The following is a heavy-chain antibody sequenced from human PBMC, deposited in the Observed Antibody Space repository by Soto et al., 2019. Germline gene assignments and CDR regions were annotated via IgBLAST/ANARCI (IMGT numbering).Heavy chain of an antibody. Sequence: QVQLVQSGAEVKKPGSSVKVSCKASGGTFSSYAISWVRQAPGQGLEWMGGIIPIFGTANYAQKFQGRVTITEDESTSTAYMERSSLRAEDTAVYYCARYQRTTELWFDPWGQGTLGTVSS. CDR2: IIPIFGTA. J-gene: IGHJ5*02. CDR3: ARYQRTTELWFDP. V-gene: IGHV1-69*01. D-gene: IGHD4-17*01. CDR1: GGTFSSYA.